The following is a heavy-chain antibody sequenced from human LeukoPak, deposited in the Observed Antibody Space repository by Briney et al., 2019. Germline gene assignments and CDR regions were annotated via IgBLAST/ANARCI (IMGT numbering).Heavy chain of an antibody. CDR2: MYYSGST. V-gene: IGHV4-39*07. Sequence: SETLSLTCTVSGGSFSSNSYYWGWIRQPPGKGLEWIGSMYYSGSTYYNPSLKSRVTISIDTSKNQFSLKLNSVTAADTAVYYCARVLRLERRLDAFDIWGQGTMVTVSS. CDR3: ARVLRLERRLDAFDI. CDR1: GGSFSSNSYY. J-gene: IGHJ3*02. D-gene: IGHD1-1*01.